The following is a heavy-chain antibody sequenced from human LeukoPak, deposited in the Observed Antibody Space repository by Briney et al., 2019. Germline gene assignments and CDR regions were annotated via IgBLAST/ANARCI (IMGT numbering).Heavy chain of an antibody. D-gene: IGHD5-18*01. J-gene: IGHJ4*02. V-gene: IGHV5-51*01. CDR2: IYPVESDT. CDR3: ARQTPVDTAMVTSTDY. Sequence: GESLKISRKGSGYRFTSYWIGWVRQMPGKGLEGMGIIYPVESDTRYSPSFQGQVTISADKSISTAYLQWSSLKASDTAMYYCARQTPVDTAMVTSTDYWGQGTLVTVSS. CDR1: GYRFTSYW.